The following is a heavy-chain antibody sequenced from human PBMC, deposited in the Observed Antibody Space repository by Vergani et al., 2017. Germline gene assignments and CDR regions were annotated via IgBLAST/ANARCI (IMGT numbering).Heavy chain of an antibody. CDR3: ARDHYYGSGSPFDY. Sequence: EVQLVESGGGLVQPGGSLRLSCAASGFTFSSYSMNWVRQAPGKGLEWVSYISSSSSTIYYADSVKGRCTISRDNAKNSLYLQMNSLRDEDTAVYYCARDHYYGSGSPFDYWGQGTLVTVSS. CDR2: ISSSSSTI. J-gene: IGHJ4*02. V-gene: IGHV3-48*02. CDR1: GFTFSSYS. D-gene: IGHD3-10*01.